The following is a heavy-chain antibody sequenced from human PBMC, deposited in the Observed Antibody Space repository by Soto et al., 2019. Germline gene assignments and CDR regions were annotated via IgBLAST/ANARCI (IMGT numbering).Heavy chain of an antibody. D-gene: IGHD2-15*01. V-gene: IGHV4-34*01. Sequence: ASETLSLTCAVYGGSFSGYYWSWIRQPPGKGLEWIGEINHSGSTNYNPSLKSRVTISVDTSKNQFSLKLSSVTAADTAVYYCASSCSGGSCYLVGNWFDPWGQGTLVTVSS. J-gene: IGHJ5*02. CDR3: ASSCSGGSCYLVGNWFDP. CDR1: GGSFSGYY. CDR2: INHSGST.